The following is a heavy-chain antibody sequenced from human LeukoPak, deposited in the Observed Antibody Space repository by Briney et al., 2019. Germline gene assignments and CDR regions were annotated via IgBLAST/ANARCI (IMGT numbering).Heavy chain of an antibody. V-gene: IGHV3-48*03. D-gene: IGHD3-9*01. CDR1: GFTFSSYE. Sequence: GGSLRLSCAASGFTFSSYEMNWVRQAPGKGLEWVSYISSSGSTIYYADSVKGRFTISRGNAKNSLYLQMNSLRAEDTAVYYRARSYDILTGYTSYFDYWGQGTLVTVSS. CDR2: ISSSGSTI. J-gene: IGHJ4*02. CDR3: ARSYDILTGYTSYFDY.